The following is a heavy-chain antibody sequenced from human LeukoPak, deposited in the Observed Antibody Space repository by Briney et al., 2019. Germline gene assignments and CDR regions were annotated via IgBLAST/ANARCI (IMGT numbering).Heavy chain of an antibody. V-gene: IGHV3-30*18. D-gene: IGHD3-10*01. CDR3: AKESGSGSYWDVGYYYMDV. CDR2: ISYDGSNK. CDR1: GFTFSSYG. Sequence: GGSLRLSCAASGFTFSSYGMHWVRQAPGKGLEWVAVISYDGSNKYYADSVKGRFTISRDNSKNTLYLQMNSLRAEDTAVYYCAKESGSGSYWDVGYYYMDVWGKGTTVTISS. J-gene: IGHJ6*03.